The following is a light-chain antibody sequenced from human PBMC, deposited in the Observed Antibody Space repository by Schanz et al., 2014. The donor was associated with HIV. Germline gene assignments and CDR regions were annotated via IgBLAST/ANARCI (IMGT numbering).Light chain of an antibody. CDR1: NSDINFYYY. CDR3: ISYTSDTVL. V-gene: IGLV2-14*03. Sequence: QSALTQPASVSGSPGQSITISCTGPNSDINFYYYVSWFQQHPGQAPQLMIFDGSSRPSGVSSRFSVSKSDNTASLTISGLQPEDEADYYCISYTSDTVLFGGGTKLTVL. J-gene: IGLJ2*01. CDR2: DGS.